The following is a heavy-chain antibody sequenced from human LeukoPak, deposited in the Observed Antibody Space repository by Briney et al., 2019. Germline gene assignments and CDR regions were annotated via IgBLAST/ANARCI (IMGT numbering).Heavy chain of an antibody. V-gene: IGHV4-4*07. D-gene: IGHD3-3*01. J-gene: IGHJ4*02. CDR3: ARDLGFWSGPDY. CDR2: IYSSGST. Sequence: SETLSLTCTVSGGSISSYYWSWIRQPAGKGLQWIGRIYSSGSTNYNPSLKSRVTMSIDTSKNQFSLRLSSVTAADTPVYYCARDLGFWSGPDYWGQGTLVTVSS. CDR1: GGSISSYY.